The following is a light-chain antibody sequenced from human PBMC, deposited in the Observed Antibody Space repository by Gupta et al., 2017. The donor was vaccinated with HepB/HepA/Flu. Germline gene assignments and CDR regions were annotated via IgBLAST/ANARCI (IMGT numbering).Light chain of an antibody. CDR2: AAS. CDR1: QGISSY. CDR3: QQYYSYPYT. Sequence: AIRMTQSPSSFSASTGDRVTITCRASQGISSYLGWYQQKPGKAPKLLIYAASTLQSGFPSRFSGSGSGTDFTLTISCLQSEDFATYYCQQYYSYPYTFGQGTKLEIK. V-gene: IGKV1-8*01. J-gene: IGKJ2*01.